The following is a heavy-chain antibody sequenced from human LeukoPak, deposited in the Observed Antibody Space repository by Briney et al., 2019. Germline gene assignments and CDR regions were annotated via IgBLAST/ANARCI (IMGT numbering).Heavy chain of an antibody. CDR1: GGSSFGSL. CDR2: INHSGST. D-gene: IGHD3-10*01. V-gene: IGHV4-34*01. CDR3: ARGTPSSGSYNLGKKWFDP. Sequence: KPSETLSDTLAVYGGSSFGSLSIWMRQPPGKGLEWIGEINHSGSTNYNPSLKSRVTISVDTSKNQFSLKLSSVTAADTAVYYCARGTPSSGSYNLGKKWFDPWGQGTLVTVSS. J-gene: IGHJ5*02.